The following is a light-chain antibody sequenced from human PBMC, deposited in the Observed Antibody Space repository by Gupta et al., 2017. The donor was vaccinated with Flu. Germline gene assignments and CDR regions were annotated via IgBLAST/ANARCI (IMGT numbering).Light chain of an antibody. CDR1: QSLVNTNGHNY. CDR3: MQALETPFT. CDR2: LAS. Sequence: ISCRSSQSLVNTNGHNYLNWYLQKPGQYPQLIIYLASTRTSGVPARFDASGSGTDFTLKINTVEAEDVGVYYCMQALETPFTFGPGTKVEIK. J-gene: IGKJ3*01. V-gene: IGKV2-28*01.